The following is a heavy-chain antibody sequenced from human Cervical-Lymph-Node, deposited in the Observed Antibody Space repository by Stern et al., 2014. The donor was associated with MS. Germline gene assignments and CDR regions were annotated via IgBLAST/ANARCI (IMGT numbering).Heavy chain of an antibody. Sequence: QLVESGGGLVQPGRSLRLSCAASGFTFDDYAMHWVRPAPGKGLAWVSGISWNSGSIGYADSVKGRFTISRDNAKNSLYLQMNSLRAEDTALYYCAKDIVGAVAGTSFDYWGQGTLVTVSS. CDR3: AKDIVGAVAGTSFDY. J-gene: IGHJ4*02. V-gene: IGHV3-9*01. D-gene: IGHD6-19*01. CDR1: GFTFDDYA. CDR2: ISWNSGSI.